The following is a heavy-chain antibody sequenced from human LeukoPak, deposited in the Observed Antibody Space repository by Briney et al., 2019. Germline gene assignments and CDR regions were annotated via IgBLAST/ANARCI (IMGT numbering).Heavy chain of an antibody. D-gene: IGHD2-2*03. CDR3: TRSPSFTLGGGYLDS. CDR1: GFMFHDYV. Sequence: PGGSLRLSCVGSGFMFHDYVMHWVRQPPGKGLEWVLGVSWNSDHIGDADTVKGQFTISRDNDRNTLHLQMNSLRVEDTAFYFCTRSPSFTLGGGYLDSWGQGSLVTVSS. J-gene: IGHJ5*01. CDR2: VSWNSDHI. V-gene: IGHV3-9*01.